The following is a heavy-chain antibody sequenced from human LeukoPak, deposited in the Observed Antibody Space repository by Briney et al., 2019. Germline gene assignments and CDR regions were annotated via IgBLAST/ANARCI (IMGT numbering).Heavy chain of an antibody. CDR3: ARDPYYGSGSYYPSWAFDI. CDR1: GGSISSYY. V-gene: IGHV4-4*07. D-gene: IGHD3-10*01. Sequence: SETLSLTCTVSGGSISSYYWSWIRQPAGKGLEWIGRIYTSGSTNYNPSLKSRVTMSVETSKNHCSLKLSSVTAADTAVYYCARDPYYGSGSYYPSWAFDIWGQGTMVTVSS. CDR2: IYTSGST. J-gene: IGHJ3*02.